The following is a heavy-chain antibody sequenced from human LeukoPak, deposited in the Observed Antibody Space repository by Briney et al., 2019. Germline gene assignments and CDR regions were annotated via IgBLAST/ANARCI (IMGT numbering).Heavy chain of an antibody. CDR2: IYTSGST. J-gene: IGHJ4*02. Sequence: SETLSLTCTVSGGSISSGSYHWSWIRQPAGKGLEWIGRIYTSGSTNYNPSLKSRVTISVDTSKNQFSLKLSSVTAADTAVYYCARDRKLSFDYWGQGTLVTVSS. V-gene: IGHV4-61*02. CDR1: GGSISSGSYH. CDR3: ARDRKLSFDY.